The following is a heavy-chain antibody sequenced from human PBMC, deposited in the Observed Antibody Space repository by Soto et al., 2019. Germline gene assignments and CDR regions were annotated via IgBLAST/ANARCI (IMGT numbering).Heavy chain of an antibody. CDR2: ISWNSGSI. CDR3: AKGYDFWSGYPRGFFDY. V-gene: IGHV3-9*01. J-gene: IGHJ4*02. D-gene: IGHD3-3*01. CDR1: GFTFDDYA. Sequence: GGSLRLSCAASGFTFDDYAMHWVRQAPGKGLEWVSGISWNSGSIGYADSVKGRFTISRDNAKNSLYLQMNSLRAEDTALYYCAKGYDFWSGYPRGFFDYWGQGTLVTVSS.